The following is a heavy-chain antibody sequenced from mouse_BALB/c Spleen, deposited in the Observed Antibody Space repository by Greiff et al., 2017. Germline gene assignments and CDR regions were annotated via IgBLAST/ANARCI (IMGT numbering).Heavy chain of an antibody. V-gene: IGHV14-4*02. CDR2: IDPENGDT. Sequence: EVQLHQSGAELVRSGASVKLSCTASGFNIKDYYMHWVKQRPEQGLEWIGWIDPENGDTEYAPKFQGKATMTADTSSNTAYLQLSSLTSEDTAVYYCTCSSGGSMDYWGQGTSVTVSS. CDR1: GFNIKDYY. J-gene: IGHJ4*01. CDR3: TCSSGGSMDY. D-gene: IGHD1-1*01.